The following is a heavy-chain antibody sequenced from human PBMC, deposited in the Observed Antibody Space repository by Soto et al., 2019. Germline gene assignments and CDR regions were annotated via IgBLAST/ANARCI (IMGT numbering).Heavy chain of an antibody. CDR2: ISAGGGGT. CDR3: ASRSATVLSLTY. V-gene: IGHV3-23*01. D-gene: IGHD2-8*01. J-gene: IGHJ4*02. Sequence: GGSLRLSCAGSGFTLTRSAVSWVRQAPGKGLEWVSGISAGGGGTYYADSVKGRFTISRDVAKNTVYLQMNGLRAEDTAVYYCASRSATVLSLTYWGPGTQVTVSS. CDR1: GFTLTRSA.